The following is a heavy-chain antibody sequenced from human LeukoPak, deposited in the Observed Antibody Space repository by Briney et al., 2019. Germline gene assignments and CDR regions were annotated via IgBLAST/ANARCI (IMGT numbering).Heavy chain of an antibody. Sequence: PGGSLRLSCAASGFTVSSNYMSWVRQAPGKGLEWVSVIYSGGSTYYADSVRGRFTISRDNSKNTLYLQMNSLRAEDTAVYYCARGPRVLRYFDWLIDYWGQGTLVTVSS. D-gene: IGHD3-9*01. CDR1: GFTVSSNY. V-gene: IGHV3-66*02. CDR3: ARGPRVLRYFDWLIDY. J-gene: IGHJ4*02. CDR2: IYSGGST.